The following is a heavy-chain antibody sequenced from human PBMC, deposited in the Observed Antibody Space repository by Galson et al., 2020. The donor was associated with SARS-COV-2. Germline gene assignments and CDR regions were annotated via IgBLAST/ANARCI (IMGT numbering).Heavy chain of an antibody. CDR2: ISAYNGNT. V-gene: IGHV1-18*01. J-gene: IGHJ4*02. Sequence: ASVKVSCKASGYTFTSYGISWVRQAPGQGLEWMGWISAYNGNTNYAQKLQGRVTMTTDTSTSTAYMELRSLRSDDTAVYYCARDPYGYCSSTSCQYYFDYWGQGTLVTVSS. CDR3: ARDPYGYCSSTSCQYYFDY. CDR1: GYTFTSYG. D-gene: IGHD2-2*01.